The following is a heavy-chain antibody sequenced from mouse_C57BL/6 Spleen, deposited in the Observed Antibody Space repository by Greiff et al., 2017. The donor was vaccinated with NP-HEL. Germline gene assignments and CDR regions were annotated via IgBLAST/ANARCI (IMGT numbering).Heavy chain of an antibody. D-gene: IGHD3-2*02. V-gene: IGHV1-55*01. CDR2: IYPGSGST. Sequence: QVQLQQPGAELVKPGASVKMSCKASGYTFTSYWITWVTQRPGQGLEWIGAIYPGSGSTNYNEKFKSKATLTVDTSSSTAYMQLSSLTSEDSAVYYCASWGSSGYVAWCAYLGQGTLVTVSA. J-gene: IGHJ3*01. CDR3: ASWGSSGYVAWCAY. CDR1: GYTFTSYW.